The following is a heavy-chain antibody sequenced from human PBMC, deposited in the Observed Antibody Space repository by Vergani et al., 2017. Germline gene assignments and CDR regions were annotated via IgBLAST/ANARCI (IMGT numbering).Heavy chain of an antibody. CDR2: IDEYGNRA. CDR1: GFSFTTYW. D-gene: IGHD2/OR15-2a*01. Sequence: EVQLVESGGGSVQSGGSLRLSCVASGFSFTTYWMHWVRQVPGKGLMWVARIDEYGNRATYGDFETGRFTISRNNAKNTVFLQMNNLRADDAGVYYCVRNEYCTRIACNTRFDAWGQGALVTVSS. J-gene: IGHJ5*02. V-gene: IGHV3-74*03. CDR3: VRNEYCTRIACNTRFDA.